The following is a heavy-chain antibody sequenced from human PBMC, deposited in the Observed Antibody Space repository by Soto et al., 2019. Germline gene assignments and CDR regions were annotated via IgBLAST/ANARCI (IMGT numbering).Heavy chain of an antibody. J-gene: IGHJ4*02. CDR3: AKSPQSGSGSLVFVY. D-gene: IGHD1-26*01. Sequence: GGSLRLSCAASGFTFSSYAMSWVRQAPGKGLEWVSAISGSGGSTYYADSVKGRFTISRDNSKNTLYLQMNSLRAEDTAVYYCAKSPQSGSGSLVFVYWGQGTLVTVSS. V-gene: IGHV3-23*01. CDR2: ISGSGGST. CDR1: GFTFSSYA.